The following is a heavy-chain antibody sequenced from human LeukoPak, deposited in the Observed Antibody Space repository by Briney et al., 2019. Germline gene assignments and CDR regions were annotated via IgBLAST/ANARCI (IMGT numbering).Heavy chain of an antibody. CDR2: IYHSGST. D-gene: IGHD6-6*01. J-gene: IGHJ4*02. Sequence: PSQTLSLTCTVSGGSISSGGYYWSWIRQPPGKGLDWIGYIYHSGSTYYNPSLKSRVTISVDRSKNQFSLKLSSVTAADTAVYYCASSIAARSAFDYWGQGTLVTVSS. CDR3: ASSIAARSAFDY. CDR1: GGSISSGGYY. V-gene: IGHV4-30-2*01.